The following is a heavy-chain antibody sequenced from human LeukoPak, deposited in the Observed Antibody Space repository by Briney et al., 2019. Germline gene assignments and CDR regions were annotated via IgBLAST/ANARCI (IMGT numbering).Heavy chain of an antibody. CDR1: GFTFSSYG. CDR2: ISSSSSYI. CDR3: AKAYCSGGSCYSGADAFDI. J-gene: IGHJ3*02. Sequence: GGSLRLSCAASGFTFSSYGMNWVRQAPGKGLEWVSSISSSSSYIYYADSVKGRFTISRDNSKNTLYLQMNSLRAEDTAVYYCAKAYCSGGSCYSGADAFDIWGQGTMVTVSS. V-gene: IGHV3-21*04. D-gene: IGHD2-15*01.